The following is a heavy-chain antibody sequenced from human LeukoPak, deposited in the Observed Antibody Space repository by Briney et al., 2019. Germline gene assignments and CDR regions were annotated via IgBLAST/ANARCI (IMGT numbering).Heavy chain of an antibody. D-gene: IGHD6-13*01. CDR2: IRAYNGNT. CDR1: GYTFTTYS. CDR3: ARSPAAAVNRGDY. V-gene: IGHV1-18*01. J-gene: IGHJ4*02. Sequence: ASVKVSCKASGYTFTTYSISWVRQAPGQGLEWMGWIRAYNGNTNYAQNVQGRVTMTTDTATSTACMELTSLRSDDTAVYYCARSPAAAVNRGDYWGQGALVTVSS.